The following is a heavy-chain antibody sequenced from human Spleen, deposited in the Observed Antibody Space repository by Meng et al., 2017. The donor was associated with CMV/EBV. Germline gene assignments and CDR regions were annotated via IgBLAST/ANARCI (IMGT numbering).Heavy chain of an antibody. CDR1: GFNFDDFA. CDR3: ARDRRILEWIDAFDV. CDR2: IKQDGSEK. V-gene: IGHV3-7*01. D-gene: IGHD3-3*01. J-gene: IGHJ3*01. Sequence: GGSLRLSCAASGFNFDDFAMHWVRQVPGKGLEWVANIKQDGSEKYYVDSVKGRFTVSRDNAKNSMYLQMNSLRAEDTAVYYCARDRRILEWIDAFDVWGQGTMVTVSS.